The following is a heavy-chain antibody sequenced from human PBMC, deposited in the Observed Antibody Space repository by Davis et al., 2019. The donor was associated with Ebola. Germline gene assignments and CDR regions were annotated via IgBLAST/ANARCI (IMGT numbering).Heavy chain of an antibody. Sequence: PSETLSLTCTVSGGSISSGGYYWSWIRQHPGKGLEWIGYIYYSGSTYYNPSLKSRVTISVDTSKNQFSLKLSSVTAADTAVYYCARERGSSSWSPRGGAYFDLWGRGTLVTVSS. V-gene: IGHV4-31*03. J-gene: IGHJ2*01. CDR3: ARERGSSSWSPRGGAYFDL. D-gene: IGHD6-13*01. CDR1: GGSISSGGYY. CDR2: IYYSGST.